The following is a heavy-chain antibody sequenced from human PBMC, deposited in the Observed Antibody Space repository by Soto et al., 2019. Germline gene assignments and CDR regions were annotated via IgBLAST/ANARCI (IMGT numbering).Heavy chain of an antibody. Sequence: LLKRSCKASGYTFTRDHMHWVRQAPGQGLEWMGIINPSGGSTSYAQKFQGRVTMTRDTSTRTVYMELSSLRSEDTAVYYCARGRLRGNWFDPWGQGTLVTVSS. D-gene: IGHD6-25*01. CDR3: ARGRLRGNWFDP. CDR2: INPSGGST. V-gene: IGHV1-46*03. CDR1: GYTFTRDH. J-gene: IGHJ5*02.